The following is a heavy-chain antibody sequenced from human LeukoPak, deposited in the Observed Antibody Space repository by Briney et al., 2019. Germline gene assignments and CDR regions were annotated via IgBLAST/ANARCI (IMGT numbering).Heavy chain of an antibody. V-gene: IGHV4-30-4*08. CDR2: IYYSGST. Sequence: SETLSLTCAVSGDSISSGDFYWSWIRQPPGKGLEWIGYIYYSGSTYYNPSLKSRVTISVDTSKNQFSLKLSSVTAADTAVYYCARGYYDILTGYSSFDYWGQGTLVTVSS. CDR3: ARGYYDILTGYSSFDY. D-gene: IGHD3-9*01. J-gene: IGHJ4*02. CDR1: GDSISSGDFY.